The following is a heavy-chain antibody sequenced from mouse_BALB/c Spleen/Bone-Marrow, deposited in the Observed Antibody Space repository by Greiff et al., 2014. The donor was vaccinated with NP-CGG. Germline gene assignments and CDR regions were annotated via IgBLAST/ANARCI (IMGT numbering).Heavy chain of an antibody. CDR1: GYTFTSSW. V-gene: IGHV1S130*01. Sequence: QVQLQQSGSVLVRPGASVKLSCKASGYTFTSSWMHWAEQRPGQGLEWIGEIHPNSGNTNYNEKFKGKATLTVDTSSSTAYVDLSSLTSEDSAVYYCARGDPYYRYSDYWGQGTTLTVSS. CDR3: ARGDPYYRYSDY. J-gene: IGHJ2*01. CDR2: IHPNSGNT. D-gene: IGHD2-14*01.